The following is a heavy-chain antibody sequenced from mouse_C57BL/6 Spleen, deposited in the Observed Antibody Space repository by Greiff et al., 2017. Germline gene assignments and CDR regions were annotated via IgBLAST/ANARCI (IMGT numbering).Heavy chain of an antibody. D-gene: IGHD1-1*01. CDR2: IYPRSGNT. J-gene: IGHJ1*03. CDR1: GYTFTSYG. V-gene: IGHV1-81*01. Sequence: VKLVESGAELARPGASVKLSCKASGYTFTSYGISWVKQRTGQGLEWIGEIYPRSGNTYYNEKFKGKATLTADKSSSTAYMELRSLTSEDSAVYFCARMSGSSYWYFDVWGTGTTVTVSS. CDR3: ARMSGSSYWYFDV.